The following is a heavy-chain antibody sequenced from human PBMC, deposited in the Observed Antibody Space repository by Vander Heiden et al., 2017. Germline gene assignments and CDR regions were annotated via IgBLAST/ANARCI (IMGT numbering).Heavy chain of an antibody. CDR3: ASAYGDYGLDY. V-gene: IGHV3-33*01. Sequence: QVQLVESGGGVVQPGRSLRLSCAASGFTFSTYGMHWVRQAPGKGLEWVAVIWYDGSKEYYADSVKGRFTISRDNSKNTVYLQMNSLRVEDTAVYYCASAYGDYGLDYWGQGTLVTGSS. J-gene: IGHJ4*02. D-gene: IGHD4-17*01. CDR2: IWYDGSKE. CDR1: GFTFSTYG.